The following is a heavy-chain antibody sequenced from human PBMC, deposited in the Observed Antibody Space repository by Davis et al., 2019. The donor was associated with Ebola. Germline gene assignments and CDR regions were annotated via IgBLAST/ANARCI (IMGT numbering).Heavy chain of an antibody. CDR1: GDSISISSSFY. Sequence: MPSETLSLTCTVSGDSISISSSFYWGWIRQPPGKGLEWIGSVYYSGSTHYNPSLKSRVTMSVDTSKNQFSVRLSSLTAADTGFYYCAREETRGSIAGWFDPWGQGTLVTVSS. J-gene: IGHJ5*02. CDR3: AREETRGSIAGWFDP. D-gene: IGHD2-21*01. CDR2: VYYSGST. V-gene: IGHV4-39*02.